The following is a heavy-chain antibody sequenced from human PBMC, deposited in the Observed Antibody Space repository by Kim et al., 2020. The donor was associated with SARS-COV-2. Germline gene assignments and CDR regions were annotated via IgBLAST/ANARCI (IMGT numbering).Heavy chain of an antibody. CDR1: GFTFGDYA. CDR2: IRSKPFGATT. Sequence: GGSLRLSCIASGFTFGDYAVTWFRQAPGKGLEWVGFIRSKPFGATTEYAASVKGRFTISRDDSKSIAYLHMNSLQTEDTAVYYCTIYPAFHHDSSGYFYSPDAFDIWGQGTMVTVSS. D-gene: IGHD3-22*01. V-gene: IGHV3-49*03. CDR3: TIYPAFHHDSSGYFYSPDAFDI. J-gene: IGHJ3*02.